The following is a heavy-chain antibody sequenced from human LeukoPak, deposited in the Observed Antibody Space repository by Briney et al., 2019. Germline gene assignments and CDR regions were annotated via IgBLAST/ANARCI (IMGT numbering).Heavy chain of an antibody. CDR3: ARGGPPYALDI. D-gene: IGHD1-14*01. Sequence: GGSLRLSCAASGFTFSSYGLSWVRQAPGKGPEWVADIKRDGSEKYCVDSLKGRFTISRDNAKNSLYLQMNSLRVEDTAVYYCARGGPPYALDIWGQGTMVTVSS. CDR1: GFTFSSYG. V-gene: IGHV3-7*01. CDR2: IKRDGSEK. J-gene: IGHJ3*02.